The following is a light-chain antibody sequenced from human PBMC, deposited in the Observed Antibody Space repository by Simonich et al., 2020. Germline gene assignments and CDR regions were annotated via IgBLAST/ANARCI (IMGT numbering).Light chain of an antibody. Sequence: EIVMTQSPATLSVSPGERATLSCRASQSVSSNLAWYQQKTGQAPRLLIYGASTRATGIPDRLSGSGSGTEFTLTISSMQSEDFAVYYCQQYNNWPLTFGGGTKVEIK. V-gene: IGKV3-15*01. CDR2: GAS. CDR3: QQYNNWPLT. CDR1: QSVSSN. J-gene: IGKJ4*01.